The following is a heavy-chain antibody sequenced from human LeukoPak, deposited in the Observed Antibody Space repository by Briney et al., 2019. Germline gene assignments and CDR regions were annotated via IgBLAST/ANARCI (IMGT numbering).Heavy chain of an antibody. CDR2: INPNSGGT. Sequence: GASVTVSFKASGYTFTGYNMHWVRQAPGQGLEWMGWINPNSGGTNYAQKFQGRVTMTRDTSISTAYMELSSLRSDDTAVYYCARDSPAAGGDFDYWGQGTLVTVSS. D-gene: IGHD6-13*01. CDR3: ARDSPAAGGDFDY. CDR1: GYTFTGYN. J-gene: IGHJ4*02. V-gene: IGHV1-2*02.